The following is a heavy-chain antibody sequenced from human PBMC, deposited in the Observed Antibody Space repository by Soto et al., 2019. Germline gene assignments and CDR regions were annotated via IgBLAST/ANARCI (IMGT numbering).Heavy chain of an antibody. CDR2: ISYSGST. D-gene: IGHD6-19*01. J-gene: IGHJ4*02. CDR3: ARNGYSNGWYHFDY. V-gene: IGHV4-39*07. Sequence: SETLSLTCTVSGGSIISDDYYWSWIRQSPGKGLEWIASISYSGSTNYKSSLKSRVTISVDKSKNQFSLKLTSVTAADTAVYYCARNGYSNGWYHFDYWGQGILVTVSS. CDR1: GGSIISDDYY.